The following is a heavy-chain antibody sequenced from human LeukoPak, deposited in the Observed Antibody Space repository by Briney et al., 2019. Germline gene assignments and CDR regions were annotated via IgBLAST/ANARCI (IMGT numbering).Heavy chain of an antibody. Sequence: ASVKVSCKASGYTFTSYGISWVRQAPGQGLEWMGWISAYSGNTNYAQKLQGRVTMTTDTSTSTAYMELRSLRSDDTAVYYCARYSSGWFSVDGDDYWGQGTLVTVSS. CDR2: ISAYSGNT. J-gene: IGHJ4*02. V-gene: IGHV1-18*01. CDR1: GYTFTSYG. CDR3: ARYSSGWFSVDGDDY. D-gene: IGHD6-19*01.